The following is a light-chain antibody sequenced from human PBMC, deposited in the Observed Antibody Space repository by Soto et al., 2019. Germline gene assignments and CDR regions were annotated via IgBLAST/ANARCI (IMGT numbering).Light chain of an antibody. CDR2: ESS. CDR1: QNVANY. J-gene: IGKJ1*01. V-gene: IGKV3-11*01. Sequence: TMSPVTLSLYHGERATLSCRASQNVANYLDRYQQKPGQAPRLLIYESSNRATGIAARFSGSGSGTDFTLTIIRLEPEDFAVYYCQLSGILPRTFGQVGNVDIK. CDR3: QLSGILPRT.